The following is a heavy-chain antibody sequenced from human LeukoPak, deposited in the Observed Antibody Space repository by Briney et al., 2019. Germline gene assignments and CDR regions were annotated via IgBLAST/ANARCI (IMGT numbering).Heavy chain of an antibody. D-gene: IGHD4/OR15-4a*01. J-gene: IGHJ4*02. CDR3: AKKAQYDGHYPLDY. Sequence: GGSLRLSCAASGFTFSSYWMHWVRQVPGKGLVWVSRINGDGSGTSYADSVKGRFTISRDTSKNTLYLQMNSLRAEDTALYFCAKKAQYDGHYPLDYWGQGTLVTVSA. CDR2: INGDGSGT. CDR1: GFTFSSYW. V-gene: IGHV3-74*01.